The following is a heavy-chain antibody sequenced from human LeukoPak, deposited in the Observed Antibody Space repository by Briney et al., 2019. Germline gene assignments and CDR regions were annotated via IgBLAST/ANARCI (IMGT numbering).Heavy chain of an antibody. D-gene: IGHD1-14*01. V-gene: IGHV3-23*01. CDR1: GFTFSNYA. CDR2: ISSHGDST. Sequence: PGGSLRLSCAASGFTFSNYAMTWVRQAPGKGLEWVSAISSHGDSTSYADSVKGRFTISRDNSKNTLYLQLNSLRADDTAVYFCARNVTTFYYMDVWGKGTTVTVPS. CDR3: ARNVTTFYYMDV. J-gene: IGHJ6*03.